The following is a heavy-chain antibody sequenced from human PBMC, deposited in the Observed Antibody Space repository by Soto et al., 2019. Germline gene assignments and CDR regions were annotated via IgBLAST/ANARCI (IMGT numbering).Heavy chain of an antibody. V-gene: IGHV1-8*01. J-gene: IGHJ6*02. CDR2: MNPNSGNT. D-gene: IGHD1-26*01. CDR1: GYTFTSYD. CDR3: ARDRRELLLVYSFDGMDV. Sequence: ASVKVSCKASGYTFTSYDINWVRQATGQGLEWMGWMNPNSGNTGYAQKFQGRVTMTRNTSISTAYMELNSLRAEDTAVYYCARDRRELLLVYSFDGMDVWGQGTTVTVSS.